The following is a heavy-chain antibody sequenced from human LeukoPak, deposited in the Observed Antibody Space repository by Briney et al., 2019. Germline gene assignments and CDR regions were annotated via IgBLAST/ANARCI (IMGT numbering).Heavy chain of an antibody. CDR1: GITFSGSA. CDR3: TTDGFGGLLWFDP. Sequence: GGSLKLSCAASGITFSGSAMHWVRQASGKGLEWVGRIRSKANSYATGYAASVKGRFTISRDDSKNTAYLQMNSLKTEDTAVYYCTTDGFGGLLWFDPWGQGTLVTVSS. V-gene: IGHV3-73*01. CDR2: IRSKANSYAT. J-gene: IGHJ5*02. D-gene: IGHD3-10*01.